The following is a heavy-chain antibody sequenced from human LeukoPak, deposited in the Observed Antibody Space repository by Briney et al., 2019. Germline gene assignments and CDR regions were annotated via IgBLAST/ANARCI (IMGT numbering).Heavy chain of an antibody. CDR1: GFTFDNYA. D-gene: IGHD1-26*01. Sequence: PGGSLRLSCAASGFTFDNYAMHWVRQAPGKGLEWVSAISWNSGSIGYADSVKGRFTIYRDNAKNSLYLQMNSLRAEDTALYYCVKDIAPIVGATMDGGFDYWGQGTLVTVSS. V-gene: IGHV3-9*01. CDR2: ISWNSGSI. J-gene: IGHJ4*02. CDR3: VKDIAPIVGATMDGGFDY.